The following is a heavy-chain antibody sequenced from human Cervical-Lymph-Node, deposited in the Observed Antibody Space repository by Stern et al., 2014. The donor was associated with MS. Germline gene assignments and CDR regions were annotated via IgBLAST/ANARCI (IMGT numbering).Heavy chain of an antibody. CDR2: IYPGDYET. D-gene: IGHD1-14*01. J-gene: IGHJ4*02. CDR3: ARQTTAWASDV. CDR1: GYQFSIYW. Sequence: EEQLEQAGAELIRPGESLKISCKGSGYQFSIYWIAWVRQMPGKSLEWMGIIYPGDYETRNSPSFQGQVTMSADKSTSTAYLQWSSLNASDTAMYFCARQTTAWASDVWGQGTLVTVSS. V-gene: IGHV5-51*01.